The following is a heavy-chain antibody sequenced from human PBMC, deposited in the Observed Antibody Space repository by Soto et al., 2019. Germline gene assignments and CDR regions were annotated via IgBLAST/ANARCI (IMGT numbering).Heavy chain of an antibody. D-gene: IGHD3-10*01. CDR3: ARGRYAIRGAFIIGELDY. CDR1: GYTFISHD. CDR2: MNPNSGNT. J-gene: IGHJ4*02. Sequence: QVQLVQSGAGVKMPGASVRVSCKASGYTFISHDISWVRQATGQGLEWMGWMNPNSGNTGYGQKFQGRVTMTRNTSTSTAYMGLSRLRSDDTAVYYCARGRYAIRGAFIIGELDYWGQGSLVIVSS. V-gene: IGHV1-8*01.